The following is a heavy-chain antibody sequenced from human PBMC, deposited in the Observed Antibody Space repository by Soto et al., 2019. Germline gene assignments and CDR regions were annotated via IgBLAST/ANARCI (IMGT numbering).Heavy chain of an antibody. CDR2: IHHSGST. Sequence: QVQLQESGPGLVRPSGTVSLTCAVSGLSISSDNWWSWVRQPPGKGLEWIGEIHHSGSTNYNTSLKRRVTMSVVPSKDLFSLTLNSVTAADTAFYYCARDQGSHPGDWGQGTLVSVSS. D-gene: IGHD6-13*01. CDR1: GLSISSDNW. V-gene: IGHV4-4*02. CDR3: ARDQGSHPGD. J-gene: IGHJ4*02.